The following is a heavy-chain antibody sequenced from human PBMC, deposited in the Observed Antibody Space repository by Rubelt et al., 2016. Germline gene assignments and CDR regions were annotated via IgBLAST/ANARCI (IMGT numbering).Heavy chain of an antibody. V-gene: IGHV5-51*01. J-gene: IGHJ4*02. CDR3: ARIVGAFYYFDY. D-gene: IGHD1-26*01. CDR1: GYSFPYYW. Sequence: EVQLVQSGAEVKKPGESLKTSCKGSGYSFPYYWIGWVRQMPGKGLEYMGIIYLADSDTRYNPSSQGQVTISADKSITTAYLQWSGLKASDTAMYYCARIVGAFYYFDYWGQGTLVTVSS. CDR2: IYLADSDT.